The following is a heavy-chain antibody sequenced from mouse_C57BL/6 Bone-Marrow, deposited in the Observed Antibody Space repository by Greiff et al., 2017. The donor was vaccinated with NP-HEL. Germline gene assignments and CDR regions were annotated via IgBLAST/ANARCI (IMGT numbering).Heavy chain of an antibody. CDR2: IYPGDGDT. J-gene: IGHJ1*03. D-gene: IGHD4-1*01. CDR1: GYAFSSYW. V-gene: IGHV1-80*01. Sequence: VQGVESGAELVKPGASVKISCKASGYAFSSYWMNWVKQRPGKGLEWIGQIYPGDGDTNYNGKFKGKATLTADKSSSTAYMQLSSLTSEDSAVYFCARWANWVYFDVWGTGTTVTVSS. CDR3: ARWANWVYFDV.